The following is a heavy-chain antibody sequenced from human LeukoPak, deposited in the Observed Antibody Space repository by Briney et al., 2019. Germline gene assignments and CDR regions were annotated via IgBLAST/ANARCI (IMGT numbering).Heavy chain of an antibody. CDR1: GGTFSSYA. CDR2: FDPEDGET. J-gene: IGHJ4*02. V-gene: IGHV1-24*01. D-gene: IGHD4-17*01. Sequence: ASVKVSCKASGGTFSSYAISWVRQAPGKGLEWMGGFDPEDGETIYAQKFQGRVTMTEDTSTDTAYMELSSLRSEDTAVYYCATYGSYYFDYWGQGTLVTVSS. CDR3: ATYGSYYFDY.